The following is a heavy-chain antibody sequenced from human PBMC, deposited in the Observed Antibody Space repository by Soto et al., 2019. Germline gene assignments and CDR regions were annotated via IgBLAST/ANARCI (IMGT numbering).Heavy chain of an antibody. CDR2: IYYSGST. CDR3: ASRVDTAMVIGWFDP. J-gene: IGHJ5*02. D-gene: IGHD5-18*01. CDR1: GGSISSSSYY. Sequence: QLQLQESGPGLVKPSETLSLTCTVSGGSISSSSYYWGWIRQPPGKGLEWIGSIYYSGSTYYNPSLKSRVTISVDTSKNQFSLKLSSVTAADTAVYYCASRVDTAMVIGWFDPWGQGTLVTVSS. V-gene: IGHV4-39*01.